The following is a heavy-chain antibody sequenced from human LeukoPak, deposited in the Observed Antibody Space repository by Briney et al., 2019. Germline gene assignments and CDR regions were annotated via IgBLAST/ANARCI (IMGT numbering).Heavy chain of an antibody. CDR2: IHHRGGT. V-gene: IGHV4-4*02. Sequence: SETLSLTCAVAGGSISNENWWSWVRQPAGKGLEWIGEIHHRGGTNYNPSLRSRVTISIDTSRNQFSLKLTSVTAADTAVYYCASSNLGSLGQFDPWGQGTLVTVSS. J-gene: IGHJ5*02. CDR1: GGSISNENW. D-gene: IGHD3-10*01. CDR3: ASSNLGSLGQFDP.